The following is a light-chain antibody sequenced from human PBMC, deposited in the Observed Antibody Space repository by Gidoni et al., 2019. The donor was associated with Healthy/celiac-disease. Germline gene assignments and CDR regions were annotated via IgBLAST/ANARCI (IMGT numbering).Light chain of an antibody. CDR1: SSNIGSNT. Sequence: SVLTQPPSASGTPGQRVTISCSGSSSNIGSNTVNWYQQLPGTAPKLLIYSNNQRPSGVPDRFSGSKSGTSASLAISGLQSEDEADYYCAAWDDSLNVRFGGGTKLTVL. CDR2: SNN. CDR3: AAWDDSLNVR. J-gene: IGLJ2*01. V-gene: IGLV1-44*01.